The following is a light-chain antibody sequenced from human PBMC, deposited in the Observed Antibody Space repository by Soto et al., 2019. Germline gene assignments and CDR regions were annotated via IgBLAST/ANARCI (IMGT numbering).Light chain of an antibody. V-gene: IGKV3-20*01. Sequence: EIVLTQSPGTLSLSPGERATLSCRASQSISSSYLAWYQQKPGQAPRPLIYGASSRATGIPDRFSGSGSGTDFTLTISRLEPEDFAVYYCQQYVSSPWKFGQGTKVEIK. CDR2: GAS. CDR3: QQYVSSPWK. CDR1: QSISSSY. J-gene: IGKJ1*01.